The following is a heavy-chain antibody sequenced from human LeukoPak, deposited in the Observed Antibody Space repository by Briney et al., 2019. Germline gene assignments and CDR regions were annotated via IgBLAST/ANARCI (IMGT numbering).Heavy chain of an antibody. CDR2: ISAYNGNT. V-gene: IGHV1-18*01. Sequence: GASVKVSCKASGYTFTSYGISWVRQAPGQGLEWMGWISAYNGNTNYAQKLQGRVTMTTDTSTGTAYMELRSLRSDDTAVYYCARDNWNDRLNAFDIWGQGTMVTVSS. D-gene: IGHD1-20*01. J-gene: IGHJ3*02. CDR1: GYTFTSYG. CDR3: ARDNWNDRLNAFDI.